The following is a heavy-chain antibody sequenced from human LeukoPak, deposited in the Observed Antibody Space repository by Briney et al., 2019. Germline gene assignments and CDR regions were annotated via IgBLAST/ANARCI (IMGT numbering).Heavy chain of an antibody. CDR3: ARDTFDYYDSSGNPDY. CDR1: GFTFSSYS. D-gene: IGHD3-22*01. J-gene: IGHJ4*02. Sequence: GGSLRPSCAASGFTFSSYSMNWVRQAPGKGLEWVSSISSSSSYIYYADSVKGRFTISRDNAKNSLYLQMNSLRAEDTAVYYCARDTFDYYDSSGNPDYWGQGTLVTVSS. V-gene: IGHV3-21*01. CDR2: ISSSSSYI.